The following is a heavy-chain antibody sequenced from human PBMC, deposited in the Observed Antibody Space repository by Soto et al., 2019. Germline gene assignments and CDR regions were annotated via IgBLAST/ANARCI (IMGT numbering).Heavy chain of an antibody. Sequence: QVQLQQWGAGLLKPSETLSLTCAVYGGSFSGYYWSWIRQPPGKGLEWIGEINHNGSTNYNPSLKSRVTISVDTFKNQFSLKLSSVTAADTAVYYCARGRGVLLWFGESQSPFDPWGQGTLVTVSS. V-gene: IGHV4-34*01. CDR2: INHNGST. D-gene: IGHD3-10*01. CDR1: GGSFSGYY. CDR3: ARGRGVLLWFGESQSPFDP. J-gene: IGHJ5*02.